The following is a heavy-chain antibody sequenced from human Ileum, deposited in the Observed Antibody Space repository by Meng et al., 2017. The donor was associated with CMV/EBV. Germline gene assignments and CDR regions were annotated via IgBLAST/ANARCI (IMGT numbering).Heavy chain of an antibody. J-gene: IGHJ5*01. V-gene: IGHV3-23*01. CDR3: VNRAWLES. CDR1: GFTFSSQT. CDR2: IADSGGST. Sequence: GGLARPEGPLRLSCAASGFTFSSQTIGWVRQAPGKGLEWVSNIADSGGSTYYADSVKGRFTISRDNSKNTLYLQMNSLRAEDTAVYYCVNRAWLESWGQGTLVTVSS.